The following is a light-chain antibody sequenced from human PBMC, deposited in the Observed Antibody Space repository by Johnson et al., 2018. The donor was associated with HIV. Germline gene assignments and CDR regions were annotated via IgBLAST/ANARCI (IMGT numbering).Light chain of an antibody. Sequence: QAVLTQPPSVSAAPGQRVTISCSGASSTFGNSYISWYQLLPGSPPKLLVFKNNERPSGIPDRFSGSKSGTSATLDITGLQTGDEAYYYCAPWETSLSGGGVFGTGTKVTGL. CDR1: SSTFGNSY. J-gene: IGLJ1*01. V-gene: IGLV1-51*02. CDR2: KNN. CDR3: APWETSLSGGGV.